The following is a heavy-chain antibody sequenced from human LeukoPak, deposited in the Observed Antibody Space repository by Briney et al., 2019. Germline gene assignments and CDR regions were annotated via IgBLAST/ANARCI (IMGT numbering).Heavy chain of an antibody. D-gene: IGHD3-10*01. CDR1: GFTLSSHG. CDR3: ARDGGFGDASLYYMDV. J-gene: IGHJ6*03. V-gene: IGHV3-30*02. CDR2: TRVDGNTH. Sequence: GGSLRLSCTASGFTLSSHGMHWVRQAPGKGLEWVAFTRVDGNTHHYADSVKGRFTISRDISKNTMYLQVSSLRPEDTAVYYCARDGGFGDASLYYMDVGGTGTAVTVSS.